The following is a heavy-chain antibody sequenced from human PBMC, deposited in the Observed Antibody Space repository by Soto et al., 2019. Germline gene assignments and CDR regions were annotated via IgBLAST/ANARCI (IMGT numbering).Heavy chain of an antibody. CDR2: INSGGKTI. Sequence: QLVESGGGLVQPGGSLRLSCAASEFTFNTYDMNWVRQAPGKGLEWISYINSGGKTIYYANSVEGRITVSRANAKRSFYLQMNILNPQDTAVEFCARTAVQSSGWYDWVQGTL. CDR1: EFTFNTYD. CDR3: ARTAVQSSGWYD. J-gene: IGHJ4*02. D-gene: IGHD6-13*01. V-gene: IGHV3-48*03.